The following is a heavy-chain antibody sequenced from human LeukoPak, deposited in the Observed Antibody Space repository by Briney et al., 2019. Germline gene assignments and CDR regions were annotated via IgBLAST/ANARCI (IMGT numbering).Heavy chain of an antibody. J-gene: IGHJ4*02. Sequence: GGSLRLSCAASGFTFDDYAMHWVRQAPGKGLKWVSGISWNSGSIGYADSVKGRFTISRDNAKTSLYLQMNSLRAEDTAVYYCARHLSGITGYTYGRGIDYWGQGTLVTVSS. D-gene: IGHD5-18*01. CDR1: GFTFDDYA. CDR2: ISWNSGSI. V-gene: IGHV3-9*01. CDR3: ARHLSGITGYTYGRGIDY.